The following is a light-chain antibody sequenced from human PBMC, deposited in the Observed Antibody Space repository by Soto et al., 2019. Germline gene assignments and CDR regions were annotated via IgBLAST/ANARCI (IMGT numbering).Light chain of an antibody. CDR1: QSISNW. V-gene: IGKV1-5*03. CDR3: QQYDSYSWT. J-gene: IGKJ1*01. Sequence: DIQMTQSPSTLSASVGDRVTITCRASQSISNWLAWYQQKPGKAPSLLIYKASSLQSGVPSRFSGSGAGTEFTLTISSMQPDDFATYYCQQYDSYSWTFGRGTKVEI. CDR2: KAS.